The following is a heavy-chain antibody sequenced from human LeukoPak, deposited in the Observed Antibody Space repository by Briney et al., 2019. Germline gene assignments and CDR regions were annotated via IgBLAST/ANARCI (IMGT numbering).Heavy chain of an antibody. CDR3: ARADTHHTRSSSWHLDY. Sequence: SETLSLTCTVSGGSISSFYWSWIRQPPGKGLEWIGYISYSGRTNYNPSLKSRVTISVDTSKNQFSLKVTSVTAADTAVYYCARADTHHTRSSSWHLDYWGQGTLVTVSS. V-gene: IGHV4-59*01. CDR1: GGSISSFY. D-gene: IGHD6-13*01. CDR2: ISYSGRT. J-gene: IGHJ4*02.